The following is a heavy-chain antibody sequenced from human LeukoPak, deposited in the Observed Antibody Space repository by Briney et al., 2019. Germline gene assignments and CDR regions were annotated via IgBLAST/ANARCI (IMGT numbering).Heavy chain of an antibody. J-gene: IGHJ5*02. Sequence: ASVKVSCKVSGYTLTELSMHWVRQAPGKVLEWMGGFDPEDGETIYAQKFQGRVTMTEDTSTDTAYMELSSLRSEDTAVYYCASAGGIAVAGTYWFDPWGQGTLVTVSS. CDR3: ASAGGIAVAGTYWFDP. V-gene: IGHV1-24*01. D-gene: IGHD6-19*01. CDR1: GYTLTELS. CDR2: FDPEDGET.